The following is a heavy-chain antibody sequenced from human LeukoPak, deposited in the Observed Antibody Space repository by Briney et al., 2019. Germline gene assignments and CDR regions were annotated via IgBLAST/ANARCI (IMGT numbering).Heavy chain of an antibody. J-gene: IGHJ4*02. V-gene: IGHV3-48*03. CDR2: ISSSGSTI. Sequence: HPGGSLRLSCAASGFTFSSYEMNWVRQAPGKGLEWVSYISSSGSTIYYADSVKGRFTISRDNAKNSLYLQMNSLRAEDTAVYYCARVRIVATICEYWGQGALVTVSS. D-gene: IGHD5-12*01. CDR3: ARVRIVATICEY. CDR1: GFTFSSYE.